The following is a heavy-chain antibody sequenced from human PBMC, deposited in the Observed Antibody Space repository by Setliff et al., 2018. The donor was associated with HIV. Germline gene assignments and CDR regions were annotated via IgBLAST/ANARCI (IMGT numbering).Heavy chain of an antibody. J-gene: IGHJ6*02. Sequence: GESPKISCKGSGYSFSSYWIGWVRQMPGKGLEWMGIIYPGDSDTRYSPSFQGQVTISADKFISTAYLQCSSLKASDTAMYYCARLGGICSGGSCTALAYTMDVWGQGTTVTVSS. V-gene: IGHV5-51*01. CDR1: GYSFSSYW. D-gene: IGHD2-15*01. CDR3: ARLGGICSGGSCTALAYTMDV. CDR2: IYPGDSDT.